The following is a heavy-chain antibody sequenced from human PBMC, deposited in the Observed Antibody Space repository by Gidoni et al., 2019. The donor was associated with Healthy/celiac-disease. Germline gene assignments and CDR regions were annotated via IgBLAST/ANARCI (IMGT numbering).Heavy chain of an antibody. CDR2: IIPIFGTA. J-gene: IGHJ5*02. Sequence: EVKKPGSSVKVSCKASGGTFSSYAISWVRQAPGQGLEWMGGIIPIFGTANYAQKFQGRVTITADESTSTAYMELSSLRSEDTAVYYCARTPGVVTAIRWWFDPWGQGTLVTVSS. CDR3: ARTPGVVTAIRWWFDP. D-gene: IGHD2-21*02. CDR1: GGTFSSYA. V-gene: IGHV1-69*01.